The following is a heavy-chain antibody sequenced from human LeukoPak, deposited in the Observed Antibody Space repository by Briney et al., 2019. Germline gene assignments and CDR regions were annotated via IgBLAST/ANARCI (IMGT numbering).Heavy chain of an antibody. D-gene: IGHD6-13*01. CDR1: GYSFTTYW. CDR3: ARHYSSSWILFDY. J-gene: IGHJ4*02. Sequence: GESLKISCKGSGYSFTTYWIGWVRQMPGKGLEWMGIIYPDDSDTRYSPSFQGQVTISADKSISTAYLQWSSLKASDTAMYYCARHYSSSWILFDYWGQGTLVTVSS. V-gene: IGHV5-51*01. CDR2: IYPDDSDT.